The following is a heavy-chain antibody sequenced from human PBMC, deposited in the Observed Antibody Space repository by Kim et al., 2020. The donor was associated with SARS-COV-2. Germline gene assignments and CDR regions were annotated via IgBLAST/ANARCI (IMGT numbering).Heavy chain of an antibody. J-gene: IGHJ4*02. CDR2: ISSSSTI. V-gene: IGHV3-48*04. CDR3: ARVSIAAAIDY. D-gene: IGHD6-13*01. Sequence: GGSLRLSCAASGFTFSSYSMNWVRQAPGKGLEWVSYISSSSTIYYADSVKGRFTISRDNAKNSLYLQMNSLRAEDTAVYYCARVSIAAAIDYWGQGTLVTVSS. CDR1: GFTFSSYS.